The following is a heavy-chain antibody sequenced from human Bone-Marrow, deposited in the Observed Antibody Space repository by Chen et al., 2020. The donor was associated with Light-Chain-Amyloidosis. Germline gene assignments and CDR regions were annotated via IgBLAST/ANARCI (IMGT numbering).Heavy chain of an antibody. J-gene: IGHJ6*02. CDR1: GFTVRDYS. V-gene: IGHV3-21*01. Sequence: EVQLVESGGGLVKPGGSLRLSCAASGFTVRDYSMNWVRQAPGKGLAWVSSISGDSNDIYYADSVKGRLTISRDNAKNSVYLQMNSLRTEDTAVYYCAREPTTDPLYYYGMDVWGQGSTVTVSS. D-gene: IGHD1-1*01. CDR2: ISGDSNDI. CDR3: AREPTTDPLYYYGMDV.